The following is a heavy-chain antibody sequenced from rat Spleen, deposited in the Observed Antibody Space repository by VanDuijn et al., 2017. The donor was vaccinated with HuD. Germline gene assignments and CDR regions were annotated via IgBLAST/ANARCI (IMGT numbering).Heavy chain of an antibody. J-gene: IGHJ3*01. CDR1: GFTFSNYD. CDR2: ISTSGGST. D-gene: IGHD1-11*01. CDR3: TTDLRNWFAY. Sequence: EVQLVESGGGLVQPGRSLKLSCAASGFTFSNYDMAWVRQAPTKGLEWVASISTSGGSTYYRDSVKGRFTISRDNAKSTLYLQMDSLRSEDTATYYCTTDLRNWFAYWGQGTLVTVSS. V-gene: IGHV5-27*01.